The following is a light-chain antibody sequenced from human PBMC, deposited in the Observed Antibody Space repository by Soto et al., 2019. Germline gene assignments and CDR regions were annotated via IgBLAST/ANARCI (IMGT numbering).Light chain of an antibody. CDR1: QNINSW. V-gene: IGKV1-5*03. J-gene: IGKJ1*01. CDR3: QQYYSTPWT. CDR2: EAS. Sequence: DIHMTQSPSTLSASVGDRVTITCRASQNINSWLAWYQQKPGKAPKLLIYEASSLEKGVPARFGGSGSGTEFTLTISSLQAEDVAVYYCQQYYSTPWTFGQGTKVDIK.